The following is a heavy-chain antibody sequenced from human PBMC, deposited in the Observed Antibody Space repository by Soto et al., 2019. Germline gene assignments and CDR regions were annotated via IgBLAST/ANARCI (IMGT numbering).Heavy chain of an antibody. V-gene: IGHV4-4*02. CDR2: IYHSGST. J-gene: IGHJ3*02. CDR1: SGSISSSNW. D-gene: IGHD1-20*01. Sequence: QVQLQESGPGLVKPSGTLSLTCAVSSGSISSSNWWSWVRQPPGKGLEWIGEIYHSGSTNYNPSLKSRVTISVDKSKNQFSLKLSSVTAADTAVYHCARGTYNWNGLDAFDIWGQGTMVTVSS. CDR3: ARGTYNWNGLDAFDI.